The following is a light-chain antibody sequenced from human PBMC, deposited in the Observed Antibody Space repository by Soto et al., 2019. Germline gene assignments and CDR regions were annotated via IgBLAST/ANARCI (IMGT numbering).Light chain of an antibody. J-gene: IGKJ5*01. CDR1: HTISSL. CDR2: AAS. CDR3: QHSNSNSIA. Sequence: IQMTKCPIKITESPSGMVTVSFRASHTISSLFDWYQQKPGKAPKLLIYAASTLKSGVPSRFSGSGSGTEFTLTISSLQPEDFATYYCQHSNSNSIAFGQGTRLEIK. V-gene: IGKV1-5*03.